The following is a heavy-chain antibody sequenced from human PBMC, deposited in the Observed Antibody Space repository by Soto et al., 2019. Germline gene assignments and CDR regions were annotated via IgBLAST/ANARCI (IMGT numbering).Heavy chain of an antibody. CDR2: ISSSSSYI. CDR1: GFTFSSYS. Sequence: GGSLRLSCAASGFTFSSYSMNWVRQAPGKGLEWVSSISSSSSYIYYADSVKGRFTISRDNAKNSLYLQMNSLRAEDTAVYYCARESPYSSGWYAFDIWGQGTMVTVSS. D-gene: IGHD6-19*01. V-gene: IGHV3-21*01. CDR3: ARESPYSSGWYAFDI. J-gene: IGHJ3*02.